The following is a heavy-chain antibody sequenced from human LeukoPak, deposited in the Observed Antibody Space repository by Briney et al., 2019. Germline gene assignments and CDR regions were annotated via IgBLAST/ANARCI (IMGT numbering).Heavy chain of an antibody. CDR2: IYYSGDT. J-gene: IGHJ5*02. CDR3: ARGTYYHGSGSYPWFDP. Sequence: PSQTLSLTCTVSSGSINSGDSFWSWLRQHPGKGLEWIRSIYYSGDTYYTPSLKSRLTISVDTSKNLFSLKLSSVTAADTAVYHCARGTYYHGSGSYPWFDPWGQGTLVTVSS. CDR1: SGSINSGDSF. V-gene: IGHV4-31*03. D-gene: IGHD3-10*01.